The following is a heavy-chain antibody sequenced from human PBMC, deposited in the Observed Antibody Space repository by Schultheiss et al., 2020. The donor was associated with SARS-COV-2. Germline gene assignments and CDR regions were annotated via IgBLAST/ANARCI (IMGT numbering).Heavy chain of an antibody. CDR2: IYYSGST. D-gene: IGHD3-10*01. Sequence: SQTLSLTCTVSGGSISSGGYYWSWIRQHPGKGLEWIGYIYYSGSTYYNPSLKSRVTISVDTSKNQFSLKLSSVTAADTAVYYCARQPVRGVIRWFDPWGQGTLVTVAS. CDR3: ARQPVRGVIRWFDP. V-gene: IGHV4-31*03. CDR1: GGSISSGGYY. J-gene: IGHJ5*02.